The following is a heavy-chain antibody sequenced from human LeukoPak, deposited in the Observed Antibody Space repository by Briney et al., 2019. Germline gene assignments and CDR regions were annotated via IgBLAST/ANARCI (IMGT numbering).Heavy chain of an antibody. J-gene: IGHJ5*02. CDR2: IRYDGSNK. Sequence: GGSLRLSCAASGFTFSSYGMHWVRQAPGKGLEWVAFIRYDGSNKYYADAEKGRFTISRDNSKNTLYLQMNSLRAEDTAVYYCAKSGTIAALNWFDPWGQGTLVTVSS. D-gene: IGHD6-13*01. CDR3: AKSGTIAALNWFDP. CDR1: GFTFSSYG. V-gene: IGHV3-30*02.